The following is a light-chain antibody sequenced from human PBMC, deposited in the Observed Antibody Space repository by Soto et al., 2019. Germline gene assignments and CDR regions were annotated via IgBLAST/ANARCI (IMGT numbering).Light chain of an antibody. J-gene: IGLJ1*01. CDR1: SSDVGGYNY. CDR2: DVR. Sequence: QSVLTQPASVSGSPGQSITISCTGTSSDVGGYNYVSWYQQHPGKAPKLMIYDVRNRASGASNRFSGSKSGNTASLTISGLQAEDEADYYCTSYTSSSTLHVFGTGTKVTVL. CDR3: TSYTSSSTLHV. V-gene: IGLV2-14*01.